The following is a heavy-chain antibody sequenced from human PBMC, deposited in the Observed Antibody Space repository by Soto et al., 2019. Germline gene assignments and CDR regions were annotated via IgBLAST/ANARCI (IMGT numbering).Heavy chain of an antibody. J-gene: IGHJ3*02. CDR1: GGTFSSYA. CDR3: ARGEEGVIILHDAFDI. D-gene: IGHD3-3*01. V-gene: IGHV1-69*13. CDR2: IIPIFGTA. Sequence: ASVKVSCKASGGTFSSYAISWVRQAPGQGLEWMGGIIPIFGTANYAQKFQGRVTITADESTSTAYMELSSLRSEDTAVYYCARGEEGVIILHDAFDIWGQGTMVTVSS.